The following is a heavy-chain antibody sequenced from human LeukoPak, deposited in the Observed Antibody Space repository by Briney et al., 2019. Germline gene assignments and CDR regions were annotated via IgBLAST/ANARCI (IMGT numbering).Heavy chain of an antibody. CDR1: GFMFRSSS. CDR2: ISASAGNI. V-gene: IGHV3-23*01. CDR3: AKRPAAVRGVIPYVDY. D-gene: IGHD3-10*02. Sequence: PGGSLRLSCAASGFMFRSSSMSWVRQVPGKGLEWVSTISASAGNIYYADSVKGRFTISRDNYKNTLFLQMNSLRAEDTAIYYCAKRPAAVRGVIPYVDYWGQGTLVTVSS. J-gene: IGHJ4*02.